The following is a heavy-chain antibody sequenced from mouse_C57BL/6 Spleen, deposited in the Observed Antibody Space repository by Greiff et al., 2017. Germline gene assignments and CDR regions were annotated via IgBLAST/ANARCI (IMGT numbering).Heavy chain of an antibody. D-gene: IGHD1-1*01. V-gene: IGHV1-81*01. CDR3: ARDGTTVVATEVYYFGY. CDR1: GYTFTSYG. CDR2: IYPRSGNT. Sequence: VQLVESGAELARPGASVKLSCKASGYTFTSYGISWVKQRTGQGLEWIGEIYPRSGNTYYNEKFKGKDTLTADKSSSTAYMELRSLTSEDSAVYCCARDGTTVVATEVYYFGYWGQGTTLTVSS. J-gene: IGHJ2*01.